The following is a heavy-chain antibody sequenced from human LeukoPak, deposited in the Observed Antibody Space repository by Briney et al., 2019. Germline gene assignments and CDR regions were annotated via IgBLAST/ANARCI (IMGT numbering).Heavy chain of an antibody. J-gene: IGHJ2*01. D-gene: IGHD2-2*01. V-gene: IGHV3-74*01. CDR1: GFTVSSNY. CDR3: ARVVEYCSSTGCNYWYFDL. Sequence: PSGGSLRLSCAASGFTVSSNYMSWVRQAPGKGLVWVSRINTDGTSTTYADSVRGRFTISRDNAKNTLYLQMNSLRAEDTAVYYCARVVEYCSSTGCNYWYFDLWGRGTLVTVSS. CDR2: INTDGTST.